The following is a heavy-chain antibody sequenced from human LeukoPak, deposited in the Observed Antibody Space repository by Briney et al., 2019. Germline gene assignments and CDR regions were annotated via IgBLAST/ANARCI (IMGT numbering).Heavy chain of an antibody. J-gene: IGHJ4*02. D-gene: IGHD5-24*01. V-gene: IGHV3-23*01. CDR2: ISGSGGST. CDR3: AKQGAGDGYNCDY. CDR1: GFTFSSYA. Sequence: GGSLRLSCAASGFTFSSYAMSWVRQAPGKGLEWVSVISGSGGSTYYADSVKGRFTISRDNSKNTLYLQMNSLRAEDTAVYYCAKQGAGDGYNCDYWGQGTLVTVSS.